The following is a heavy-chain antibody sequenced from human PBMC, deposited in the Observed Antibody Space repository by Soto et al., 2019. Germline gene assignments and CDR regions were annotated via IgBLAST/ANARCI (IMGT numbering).Heavy chain of an antibody. Sequence: GASVKVSCKASGGTFSSYAISWVRQAPGQGLEWMGGIIPIFGTANYAQKFQGRVTITADKSTSTAYMELSSLRSEDTAVYYCARLSYSSSPSGMDVWGQGTTVTVSS. CDR1: GGTFSSYA. J-gene: IGHJ6*02. V-gene: IGHV1-69*06. CDR2: IIPIFGTA. CDR3: ARLSYSSSPSGMDV. D-gene: IGHD6-6*01.